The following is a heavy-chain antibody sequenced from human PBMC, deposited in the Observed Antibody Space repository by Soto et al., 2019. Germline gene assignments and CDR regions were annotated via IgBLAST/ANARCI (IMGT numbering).Heavy chain of an antibody. CDR3: ASVVPPPNRNWGLWSGAFDI. CDR1: GWSFSGYY. CDR2: LNPSGST. Sequence: SETLSLTCAVYGWSFSGYYWSWVRQPPGKGLEWIGELNPSGSTNYNPSLKRRVTISLDTSKNQFFLKLTSVTAADTALYYCASVVPPPNRNWGLWSGAFDIWGQATLVTVSS. V-gene: IGHV4-34*01. J-gene: IGHJ3*02. D-gene: IGHD7-27*01.